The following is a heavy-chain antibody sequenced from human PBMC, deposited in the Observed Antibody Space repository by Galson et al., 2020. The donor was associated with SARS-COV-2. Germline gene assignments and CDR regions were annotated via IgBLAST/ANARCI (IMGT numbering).Heavy chain of an antibody. V-gene: IGHV5-51*01. CDR3: ARHRPFYGDYADPYWFDP. Sequence: GESLKISCKGSGYSFTSYWIGWVRQMPGKGLEWMGIIYPGDSDTRYSPSFQGQVTISADKSISTAYLQWSSLKASDTAMYYCARHRPFYGDYADPYWFDPWGQGTLVTVSS. CDR2: IYPGDSDT. D-gene: IGHD4-17*01. CDR1: GYSFTSYW. J-gene: IGHJ5*02.